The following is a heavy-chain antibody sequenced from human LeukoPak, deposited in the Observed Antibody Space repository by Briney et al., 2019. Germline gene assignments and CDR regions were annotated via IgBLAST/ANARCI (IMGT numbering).Heavy chain of an antibody. Sequence: GASVKVSCKASGGTFSSYAISWVRQAPGQGLEWMGRIIPILGIANYAQKFQGRVTITADKSTSTAYMELSSLRSEDTAAYYCARDRVSGSSWLDYWGQGTLVTVSS. CDR1: GGTFSSYA. J-gene: IGHJ4*02. V-gene: IGHV1-69*04. D-gene: IGHD6-13*01. CDR3: ARDRVSGSSWLDY. CDR2: IIPILGIA.